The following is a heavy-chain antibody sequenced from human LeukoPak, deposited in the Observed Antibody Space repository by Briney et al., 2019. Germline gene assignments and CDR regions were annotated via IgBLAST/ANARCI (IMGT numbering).Heavy chain of an antibody. CDR3: ARETGDFDS. Sequence: GGSLRLSCATSGFTFSSYEMNWVRQAPGKGLEWVSYISSSGSIIYYADSVKGRFTISRDNAKNSLYLQMNSLRAEDTAVYYCARETGDFDSWGQGTLVIVSS. D-gene: IGHD7-27*01. J-gene: IGHJ4*02. V-gene: IGHV3-48*03. CDR1: GFTFSSYE. CDR2: ISSSGSII.